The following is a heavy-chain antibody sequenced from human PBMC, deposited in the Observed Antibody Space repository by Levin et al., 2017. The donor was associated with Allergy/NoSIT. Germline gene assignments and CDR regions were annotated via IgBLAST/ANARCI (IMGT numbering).Heavy chain of an antibody. CDR3: ARGDTNRGERYWYFDL. CDR2: INPSGGST. J-gene: IGHJ2*01. CDR1: GYTFTSYY. V-gene: IGHV1-46*01. D-gene: IGHD7-27*01. Sequence: ASVKVSCKASGYTFTSYYMHWVRQAPGQGLEWMGIINPSGGSTSYAQKFQGRVTMTRDTSTSTVYMELSSLRSEDTAVYYCARGDTNRGERYWYFDLWGRGTLVTVSS.